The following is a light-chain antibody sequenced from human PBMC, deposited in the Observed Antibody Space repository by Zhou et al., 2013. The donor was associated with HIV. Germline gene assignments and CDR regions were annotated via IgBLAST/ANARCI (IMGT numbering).Light chain of an antibody. Sequence: VLTQSPGTLSLSPGERATLSCRASRNIYNNYLAWYQQRPGQALRLLINVASSRATGIPDRFSGSGSGTDFTLTISSLEPEDSAMYYCQQYGSLPTTFGQGTRLEIK. J-gene: IGKJ5*01. V-gene: IGKV3-20*01. CDR1: RNIYNNY. CDR2: VAS. CDR3: QQYGSLPTT.